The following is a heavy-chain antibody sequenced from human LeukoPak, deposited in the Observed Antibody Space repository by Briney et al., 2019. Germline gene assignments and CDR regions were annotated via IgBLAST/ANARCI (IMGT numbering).Heavy chain of an antibody. D-gene: IGHD3-16*02. CDR2: IYNGGSA. CDR1: GGSVSTYY. V-gene: IGHV4-59*08. Sequence: SETLSLTCTVSGGSVSTYYWSWIRQPPGKGLERIGYIYNGGSANYNPSLKSRVAISLDTSKNQFSLKLTSVTATDTAVYYCARHVRYSYVFFDYWGQGTLVTVSS. CDR3: ARHVRYSYVFFDY. J-gene: IGHJ4*02.